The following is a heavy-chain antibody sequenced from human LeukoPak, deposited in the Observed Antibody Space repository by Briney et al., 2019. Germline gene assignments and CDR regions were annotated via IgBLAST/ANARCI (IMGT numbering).Heavy chain of an antibody. V-gene: IGHV4-39*02. CDR2: IYYSGST. CDR1: GGSISSSSYY. D-gene: IGHD6-19*01. Sequence: SETLSLTCTVSGGSISSSSYYWGWIRQPPGKGLEWIGSIYYSGSTYYNPSPKSRVTISVDTSKNQFSLKLSSVTAADTAVYYCAREAASIAVAGTDLHGGKDYWGQGTLVTVSS. CDR3: AREAASIAVAGTDLHGGKDY. J-gene: IGHJ4*02.